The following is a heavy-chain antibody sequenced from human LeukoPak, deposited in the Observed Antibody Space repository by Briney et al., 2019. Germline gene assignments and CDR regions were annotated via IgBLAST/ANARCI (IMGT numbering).Heavy chain of an antibody. V-gene: IGHV3-30*02. Sequence: GGSLRLSCAASGFTFSSYGMHWVRQAPGKGLEWVAFIRYDGSNKYYADSVKGRFTISRDNSKNTLYLQMNSLRAEDTAVYYCAKDWADIVVVPAAGFDYWGQGTLVTVSS. CDR3: AKDWADIVVVPAAGFDY. D-gene: IGHD2-2*01. CDR2: IRYDGSNK. CDR1: GFTFSSYG. J-gene: IGHJ4*02.